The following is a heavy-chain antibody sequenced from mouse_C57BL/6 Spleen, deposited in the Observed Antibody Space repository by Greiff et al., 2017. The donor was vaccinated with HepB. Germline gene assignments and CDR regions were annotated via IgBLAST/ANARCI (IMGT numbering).Heavy chain of an antibody. CDR1: GYTFTDYN. V-gene: IGHV1-18*01. CDR2: INPNNGGT. CDR3: ARRGNSSGTLYYYAMDY. Sequence: VHVKQSGPELVKPGASVKIPCKASGYTFTDYNMDWVKQSHGKSLEWIGDINPNNGGTIYNQKFKGKATLTVDKSSSTAYMELRSLTSEDTADYYCARRGNSSGTLYYYAMDYWGQGTSVTVSS. D-gene: IGHD3-2*02. J-gene: IGHJ4*01.